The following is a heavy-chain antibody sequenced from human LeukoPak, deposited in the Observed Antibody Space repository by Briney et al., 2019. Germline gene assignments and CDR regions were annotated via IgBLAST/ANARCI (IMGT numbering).Heavy chain of an antibody. CDR3: ARVTVTTLYGYYGMDV. V-gene: IGHV3-21*01. Sequence: GGSLRLSCAASGFTFSSYSMNWVRQAPGKGLEWVSSISSSSSYIYYADSVKGRLTISRDNAKNSLYLQMNSLRAEDTAVYYCARVTVTTLYGYYGMDVWGQGTTVTVSS. J-gene: IGHJ6*02. CDR2: ISSSSSYI. D-gene: IGHD4-17*01. CDR1: GFTFSSYS.